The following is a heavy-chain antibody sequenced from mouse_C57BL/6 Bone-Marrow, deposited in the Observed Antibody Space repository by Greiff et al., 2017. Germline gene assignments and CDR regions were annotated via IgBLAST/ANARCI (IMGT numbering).Heavy chain of an antibody. J-gene: IGHJ2*01. V-gene: IGHV1-59*01. Sequence: QVQLKESGAELVRPGTSVKLSCKASGYTFTSYWMHWVKQRPGQGLEWIGVIDPSDSYTNYNQKFKGKATLTVDTSSSTAYMQLSSLTSEDSAVYYCAREDYWGQGTTLTVSS. CDR2: IDPSDSYT. CDR3: AREDY. CDR1: GYTFTSYW.